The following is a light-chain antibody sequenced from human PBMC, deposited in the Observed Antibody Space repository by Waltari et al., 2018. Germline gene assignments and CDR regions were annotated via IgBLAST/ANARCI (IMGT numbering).Light chain of an antibody. CDR2: EVR. J-gene: IGLJ3*02. CDR1: SSDIGTFNL. V-gene: IGLV2-14*02. Sequence: QSALTQPASVSGSPGQSITISCTGSSSDIGTFNLVSWYQQHPGKGPKLIIYEVRNRPSDISDRFSASKSDNPASLTISGLQYEDEASYFCSSYKAPMTLVFGGGTRVTVL. CDR3: SSYKAPMTLV.